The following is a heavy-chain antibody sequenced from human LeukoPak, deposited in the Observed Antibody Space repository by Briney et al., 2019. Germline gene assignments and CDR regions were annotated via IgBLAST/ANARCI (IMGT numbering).Heavy chain of an antibody. J-gene: IGHJ4*02. Sequence: GGSLRLSCAASGFTVSRHWMHWVRQAPGKGLVWISRINSDGRVTDYADFVKGRFTISRDNAKNSLYLQMNSLRAEDTAVYYCARGVVRYFDYWGQGALVTVSS. V-gene: IGHV3-74*01. D-gene: IGHD3-9*01. CDR1: GFTVSRHW. CDR3: ARGVVRYFDY. CDR2: INSDGRVT.